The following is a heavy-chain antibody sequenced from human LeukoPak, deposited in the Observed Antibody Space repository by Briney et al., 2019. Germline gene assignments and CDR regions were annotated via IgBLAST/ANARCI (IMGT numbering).Heavy chain of an antibody. CDR3: AKDTFDY. CDR1: GFTFSNYA. J-gene: IGHJ4*02. Sequence: GGSLRLSGAASGFTFSNYAMSWVRQAPGKGLEWVSAVSSSGGNTYYADTVKGRFAISRDNSKNTVYLQMNSLRAEDTAVYYCAKDTFDYWGQGTLVTVPS. V-gene: IGHV3-23*01. CDR2: VSSSGGNT.